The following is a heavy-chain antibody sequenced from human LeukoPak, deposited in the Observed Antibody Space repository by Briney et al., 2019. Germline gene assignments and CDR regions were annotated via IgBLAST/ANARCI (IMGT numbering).Heavy chain of an antibody. J-gene: IGHJ5*02. CDR3: ARDPSGYDYVST. D-gene: IGHD5-12*01. CDR1: GFTFSSYN. V-gene: IGHV3-21*01. Sequence: PGGSLRLSCAASGFTFSSYNMNWVRQAPGKGLEWVSSISSSSDYIYYADSVKGRFTISRDNAKNSLYLQMNSLRAEDTAVYYCARDPSGYDYVSTWGQGTLVTVSS. CDR2: ISSSSDYI.